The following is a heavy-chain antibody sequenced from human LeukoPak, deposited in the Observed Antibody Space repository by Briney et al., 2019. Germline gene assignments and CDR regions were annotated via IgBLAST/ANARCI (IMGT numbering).Heavy chain of an antibody. J-gene: IGHJ4*02. Sequence: PGGSLRLSCAASGFTFSSYAMSWVRQAPGKGLEWVSAISGSGGRTYYADSVKGRFTISRDNSKNTLYLQMNSLRAEDTAVYYCAKDVVAEYYYDSSGYYPSDYWGRGTLVTVSS. V-gene: IGHV3-23*01. CDR2: ISGSGGRT. CDR1: GFTFSSYA. CDR3: AKDVVAEYYYDSSGYYPSDY. D-gene: IGHD3-22*01.